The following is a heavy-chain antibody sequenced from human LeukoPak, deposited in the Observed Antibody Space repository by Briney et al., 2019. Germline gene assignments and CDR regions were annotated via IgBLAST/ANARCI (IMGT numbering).Heavy chain of an antibody. Sequence: PSETLSLTCTVSGGFISDYYWNWIRQPPGRGLEWIGYIYYSGSTNYNPSLKSRVTISVDTSKNQFSLKLTSVTAADTAVYYCARDSRYDILTGYYFDYWGQGTLVTVSS. CDR2: IYYSGST. V-gene: IGHV4-59*01. CDR1: GGFISDYY. CDR3: ARDSRYDILTGYYFDY. J-gene: IGHJ4*02. D-gene: IGHD3-9*01.